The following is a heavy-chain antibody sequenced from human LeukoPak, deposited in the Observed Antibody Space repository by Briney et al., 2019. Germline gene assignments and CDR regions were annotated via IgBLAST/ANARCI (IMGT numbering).Heavy chain of an antibody. CDR1: GFTFSSYW. CDR2: IKQDGSER. D-gene: IGHD3-22*01. V-gene: IGHV3-7*01. Sequence: GGSLRLSCAASGFTFSSYWMTWVRQAPGKGLEWVANIKQDGSERYYVDSVKGRFTISRDNAKNSLYLQMNSLRAEDTAVYSCARDRNYYDSSGYYFFDYWGQGTLVTVSS. J-gene: IGHJ4*02. CDR3: ARDRNYYDSSGYYFFDY.